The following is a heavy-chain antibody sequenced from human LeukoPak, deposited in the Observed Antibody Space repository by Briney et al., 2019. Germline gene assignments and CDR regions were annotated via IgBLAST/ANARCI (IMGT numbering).Heavy chain of an antibody. D-gene: IGHD6-19*01. J-gene: IGHJ4*02. CDR3: AKQFISGWYSTD. CDR1: GFTFSSYA. V-gene: IGHV3-23*01. Sequence: GGSLRLSCAASGFTFSSYAMTWVRQAPGKGLEWVSRISESGESTYYADSVRGRFTISRDNSKNTLYLQMNSLRVGDTALYHCAKQFISGWYSTDWGQGTLVTVSS. CDR2: ISESGEST.